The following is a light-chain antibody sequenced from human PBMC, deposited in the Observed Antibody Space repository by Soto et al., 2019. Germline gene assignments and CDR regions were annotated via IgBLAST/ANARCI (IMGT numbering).Light chain of an antibody. J-gene: IGKJ2*01. Sequence: DIQMTQSPSTLSASVGDRVTITCRASQSISSWLAWYQQKPGKAPKLLIYKASSLESGVPSRFSGSGSGTEFTLTINSLQPYDFATYYCQQYNSYSPMYTFGQGTKLEIK. CDR2: KAS. V-gene: IGKV1-5*03. CDR3: QQYNSYSPMYT. CDR1: QSISSW.